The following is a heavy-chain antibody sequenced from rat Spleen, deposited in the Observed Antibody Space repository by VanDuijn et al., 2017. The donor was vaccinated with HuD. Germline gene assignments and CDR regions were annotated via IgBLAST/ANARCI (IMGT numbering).Heavy chain of an antibody. CDR1: GFTFSKYG. D-gene: IGHD5-1*01. CDR2: ISPGGGST. J-gene: IGHJ2*01. Sequence: EVQLVESGGGLVQPGRSLKLSCAASGFTFSKYGMQWIRQAPTKGLEWVAYISPGGGSTYYRDSVKGRFTISRDNAKSTLYLQMDSLRSEDTATYYCTTDRLGADYFDYWGQGVMVTISS. CDR3: TTDRLGADYFDY. V-gene: IGHV5-19*01.